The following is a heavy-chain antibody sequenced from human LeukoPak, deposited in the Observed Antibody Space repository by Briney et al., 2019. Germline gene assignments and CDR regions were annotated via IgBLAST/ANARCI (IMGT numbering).Heavy chain of an antibody. Sequence: GGSLRLSCAASGFTFSTYAMSWVRHAPGKGLEWVSASNGYDTYYADSVKGRFTISKDNSKNTLYLQMNRLRAEDSAIYYCAKGSSNGRPYYFDFWGPGSLVTVSS. CDR2: SNGYDT. CDR3: AKGSSNGRPYYFDF. D-gene: IGHD6-25*01. V-gene: IGHV3-23*01. CDR1: GFTFSTYA. J-gene: IGHJ4*02.